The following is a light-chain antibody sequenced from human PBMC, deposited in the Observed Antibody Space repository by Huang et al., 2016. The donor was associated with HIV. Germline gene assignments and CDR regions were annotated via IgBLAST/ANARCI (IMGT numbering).Light chain of an antibody. Sequence: ERVMTQSPVTLSVSPGERATFSCRASQSISSKLAWYQQTPGQAPRLLIYGASTRATGIPARFSGSGSGTEFTLTISSLQSEDFAVYYCQQYNNWPFTFGPGTRVDIK. CDR3: QQYNNWPFT. CDR1: QSISSK. J-gene: IGKJ3*01. CDR2: GAS. V-gene: IGKV3-15*01.